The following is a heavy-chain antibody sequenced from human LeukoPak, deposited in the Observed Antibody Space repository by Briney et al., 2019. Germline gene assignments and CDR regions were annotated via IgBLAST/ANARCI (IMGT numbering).Heavy chain of an antibody. J-gene: IGHJ5*02. CDR1: GGSXSSYX. D-gene: IGHD6-13*01. CDR2: IYYSGST. V-gene: IGHV4-59*01. Sequence: TXSGGSXSSYXXSWVRQPPGKXXXXXGYIYYSGSTNYNPSLKSRVTISVETSKKQFSLKLSSVTAADTAVYYCARDKAAAGHNWFDPWGQGTLVTVSS. CDR3: ARDKAAAGHNWFDP.